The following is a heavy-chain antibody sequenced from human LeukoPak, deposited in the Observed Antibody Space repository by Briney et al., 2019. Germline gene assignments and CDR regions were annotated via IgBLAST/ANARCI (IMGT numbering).Heavy chain of an antibody. CDR1: GFTFSSYG. CDR2: VRFDGNNK. V-gene: IGHV3-30*02. Sequence: GGSLRLSCAASGFTFSSYGMHWVRQAPGKGLEWVTFVRFDGNNKYYADSVEGRFTISRDNSKNTLYLQMNSLRAEDTAVYYCALRGLAAAGYYAFDIWGQGTMVTVSS. D-gene: IGHD6-13*01. J-gene: IGHJ3*02. CDR3: ALRGLAAAGYYAFDI.